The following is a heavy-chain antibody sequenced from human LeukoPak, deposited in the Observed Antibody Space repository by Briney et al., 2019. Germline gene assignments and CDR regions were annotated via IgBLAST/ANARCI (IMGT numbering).Heavy chain of an antibody. J-gene: IGHJ4*02. CDR3: ARRNYYFDH. V-gene: IGHV4-39*01. Sequence: PSETLSLTCTVSGGSISSETSYWAWIRQAPGKGLEWIAAVYYRGGTYYSPSLKSRLTISIDTSRSQFSLKLHSVTAADTAVYYCARRNYYFDHWGQGILVAVSS. CDR1: GGSISSETSY. CDR2: VYYRGGT.